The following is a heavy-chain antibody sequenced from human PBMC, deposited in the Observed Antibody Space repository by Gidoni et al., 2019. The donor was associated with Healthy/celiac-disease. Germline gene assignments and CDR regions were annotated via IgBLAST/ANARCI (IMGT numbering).Heavy chain of an antibody. CDR1: GFTFSSYE. V-gene: IGHV3-48*03. J-gene: IGHJ3*02. CDR2: ISSSGSTI. D-gene: IGHD3-3*01. CDR3: ASTIFGVVNDAFDI. Sequence: EVQLVESGGGLVQPGGSLRLSCAASGFTFSSYEMNWVRQAPGKGLEWVSYISSSGSTIYYADSVKGRFTISRDNAKNSLYLQMNSLRAEDTAVYYCASTIFGVVNDAFDIWGQGTMVTVSS.